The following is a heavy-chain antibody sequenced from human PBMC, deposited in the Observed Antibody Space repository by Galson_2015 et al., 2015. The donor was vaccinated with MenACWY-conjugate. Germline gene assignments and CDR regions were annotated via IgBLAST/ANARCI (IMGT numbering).Heavy chain of an antibody. CDR3: ARLGGNYRTTSHFDY. D-gene: IGHD1-26*01. CDR1: GFTFSTYW. V-gene: IGHV3-74*01. J-gene: IGHJ4*02. CDR2: INSDGRST. Sequence: SLRLSCAASGFTFSTYWMHWVRQAPGKGLVWVSRINSDGRSTSYADSVKGRFTISRDNAKNTLYPQMNSLRAEDTAVYYCARLGGNYRTTSHFDYWGQRTLVTVSS.